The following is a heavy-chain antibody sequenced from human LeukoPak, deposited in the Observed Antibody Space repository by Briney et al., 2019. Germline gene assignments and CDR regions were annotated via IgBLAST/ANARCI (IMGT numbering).Heavy chain of an antibody. CDR3: AKGGHYGSGSPYYYYMDV. V-gene: IGHV3-30*02. CDR2: IRHDGSNK. J-gene: IGHJ6*03. Sequence: GSLRLSCAASGFTFTAYGFHWVRQAPGKGLEWVAFIRHDGSNKWYADSVKGRFTISRDNSKNTLYMEMNSLRGEDTAVYYCAKGGHYGSGSPYYYYMDVWGKGTTVTIS. D-gene: IGHD3-10*01. CDR1: GFTFTAYG.